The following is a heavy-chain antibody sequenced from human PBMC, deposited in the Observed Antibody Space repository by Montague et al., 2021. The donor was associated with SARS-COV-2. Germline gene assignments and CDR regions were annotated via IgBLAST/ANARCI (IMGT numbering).Heavy chain of an antibody. V-gene: IGHV6-1*01. D-gene: IGHD6-19*01. CDR1: GDSVYSNSVA. J-gene: IGHJ4*02. CDR2: TYYRSKWYS. Sequence: CAISGDSVYSNSVAWSWTRQSPSRGLEWLGRTYYRSKWYSDYAPXVRGRLTVNPGASKNEFSLELNYVTPEDTAVYYCVRYSGWFYFDFWGQGTLVTVSS. CDR3: VRYSGWFYFDF.